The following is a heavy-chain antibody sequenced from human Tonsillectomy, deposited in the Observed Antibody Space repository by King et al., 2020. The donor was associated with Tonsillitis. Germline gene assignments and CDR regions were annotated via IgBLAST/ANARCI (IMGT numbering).Heavy chain of an antibody. J-gene: IGHJ5*02. CDR1: GGSISSYY. CDR2: IYYSGST. D-gene: IGHD4-11*01. V-gene: IGHV4-59*01. CDR3: ARSGRTYSRCAWGGVFQNWFDP. Sequence: QLQESGPGLVKPSETLSLTCTVSGGSISSYYWSWIRQPPGKGLEWIGYIYYSGSTNYNPSLTSRVTISVDTSKNQFSLKLCSVTAADTAVYYCARSGRTYSRCAWGGVFQNWFDPWGKGTLVTGSS.